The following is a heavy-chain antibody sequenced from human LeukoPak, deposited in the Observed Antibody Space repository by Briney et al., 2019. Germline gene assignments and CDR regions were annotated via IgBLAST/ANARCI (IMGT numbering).Heavy chain of an antibody. Sequence: SETLSLTCAVSGGSISSSNWWSWVRQPPGKGLEWIGEIYHSGSTNYNPSLKSRVTISVDKSKNQFSLKLSSVTAADTAVYYCARWATTSSYYFDYWGQGTLVTVSS. CDR3: ARWATTSSYYFDY. CDR2: IYHSGST. CDR1: GGSISSSNW. J-gene: IGHJ4*02. D-gene: IGHD1-26*01. V-gene: IGHV4-4*02.